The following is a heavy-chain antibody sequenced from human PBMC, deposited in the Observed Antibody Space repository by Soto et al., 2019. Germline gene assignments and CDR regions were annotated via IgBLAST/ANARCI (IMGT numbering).Heavy chain of an antibody. V-gene: IGHV1-18*01. Sequence: GASVKGSCKASGYIFTSYGISWVRQAPGEGLEWMGWISAYNGNTKYAQNLQGRVTLTTDSSTYTAYMELRSRQSDDTAVYYCARDFGSYLSAPGAVFDSWGQGALVTVSS. CDR3: ARDFGSYLSAPGAVFDS. CDR2: ISAYNGNT. J-gene: IGHJ4*02. CDR1: GYIFTSYG. D-gene: IGHD1-26*01.